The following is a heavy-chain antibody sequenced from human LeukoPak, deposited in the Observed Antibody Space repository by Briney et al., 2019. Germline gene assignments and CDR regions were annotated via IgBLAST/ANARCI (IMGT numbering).Heavy chain of an antibody. CDR3: ARVDTSGWHYFDD. V-gene: IGHV4-4*07. J-gene: IGHJ4*02. CDR2: IYTSAST. CDR1: GGSISNYY. D-gene: IGHD6-19*01. Sequence: SETLSLTCTVSGGSISNYYWSWIRQPAGKGLEWIGHIYTSASTNYNPSLKSRVTMSLDTSKNQFSLELDSVTAADTAAYYCARVDTSGWHYFDDWGQGTLVTVSS.